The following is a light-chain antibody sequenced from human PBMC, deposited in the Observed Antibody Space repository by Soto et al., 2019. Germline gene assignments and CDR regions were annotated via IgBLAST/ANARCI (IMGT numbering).Light chain of an antibody. CDR1: SGHSSYA. Sequence: QPVLTQSPSASASLGASVKLTCTLSSGHSSYAIAWHQQQPEKGPRYLMKLNSDGSHSKGDGIPDRFSGSSSGAERYLTISSLQSEDGADYYCQTWGTEIVVFGGGTKLTVL. V-gene: IGLV4-69*01. J-gene: IGLJ2*01. CDR3: QTWGTEIVV. CDR2: LNSDGSH.